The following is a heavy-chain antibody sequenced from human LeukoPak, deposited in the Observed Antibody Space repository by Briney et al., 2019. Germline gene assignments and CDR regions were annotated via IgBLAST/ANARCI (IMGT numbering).Heavy chain of an antibody. CDR3: AREPERYSSSWGYFDY. CDR2: ISYDGSNK. Sequence: GGSLRLSCAASGFTFSSYAMHWVRQAPGKGLEWVAVISYDGSNKYYADSEKGRFTISRDNSKNTLYLQMNSLRAEDTAVYYCAREPERYSSSWGYFDYWGQGTLVTVSS. V-gene: IGHV3-30*04. D-gene: IGHD6-13*01. CDR1: GFTFSSYA. J-gene: IGHJ4*02.